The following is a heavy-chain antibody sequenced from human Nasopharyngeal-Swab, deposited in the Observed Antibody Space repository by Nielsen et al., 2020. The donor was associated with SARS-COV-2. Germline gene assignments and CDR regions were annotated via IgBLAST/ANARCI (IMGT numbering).Heavy chain of an antibody. CDR2: ISSSSSTI. Sequence: VRQAPGKGLEWVSYISSSSSTIYYADSVKGRFTISRDNAKNSLYLQMNSLRAEDTAVYYCARGVGSSGYYYGYWGQGTLVTVSS. CDR3: ARGVGSSGYYYGY. J-gene: IGHJ4*02. D-gene: IGHD3-22*01. V-gene: IGHV3-48*04.